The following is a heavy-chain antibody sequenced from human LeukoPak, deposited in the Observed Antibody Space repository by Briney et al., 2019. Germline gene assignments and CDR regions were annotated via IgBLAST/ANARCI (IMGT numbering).Heavy chain of an antibody. D-gene: IGHD2-8*02. CDR3: VSAGGGYSVGWGYMDV. CDR1: GGSISNYF. CDR2: ISDSGKT. Sequence: PSETLSLTCIVSGGSISNYFWSWIRQPPGKGLEWIGYISDSGKTIYNPSLTSRITMSADTSRNNFSLKVTSVTAAATAVYARVSAGGGYSVGWGYMDVWGKGTTVTVSS. V-gene: IGHV4-59*01. J-gene: IGHJ6*03.